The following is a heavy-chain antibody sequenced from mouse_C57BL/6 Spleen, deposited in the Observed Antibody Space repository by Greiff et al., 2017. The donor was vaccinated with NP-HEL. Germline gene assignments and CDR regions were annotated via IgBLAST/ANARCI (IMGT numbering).Heavy chain of an antibody. J-gene: IGHJ4*01. D-gene: IGHD1-1*01. V-gene: IGHV7-3*01. CDR1: GFTFTDYY. Sequence: EVMLVESGGGLVQPGGSLSLSCAASGFTFTDYYMSWVRQPPGKALEWLGFIRNKANGYTTEYSASVKGRFTISRDNSQSILYLQMNALRAEDSATYYCASLRNYYAMDYWGQGTSVTVSS. CDR3: ASLRNYYAMDY. CDR2: IRNKANGYTT.